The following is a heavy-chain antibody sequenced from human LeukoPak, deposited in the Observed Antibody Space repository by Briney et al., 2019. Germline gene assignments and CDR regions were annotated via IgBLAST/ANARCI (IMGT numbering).Heavy chain of an antibody. CDR1: GFTFSSYT. D-gene: IGHD3-3*01. CDR2: ITTSDGNT. V-gene: IGHV3-23*01. CDR3: ARSYTHYDFWSGYTYQDYFDP. J-gene: IGHJ5*02. Sequence: PGGSLRLSCAASGFTFSSYTMSWVRQAPGKGLEWVSTITTSDGNTYYADSVKGRFTVSRDNSKNTVYLQMDSLRAEDTAVYYCARSYTHYDFWSGYTYQDYFDPWGQGTLVTVSS.